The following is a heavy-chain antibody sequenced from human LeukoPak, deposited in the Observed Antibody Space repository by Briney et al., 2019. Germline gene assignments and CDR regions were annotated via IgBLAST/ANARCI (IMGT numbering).Heavy chain of an antibody. CDR2: IYPGHSHT. Sequence: GESLRISWKGSGYSFTSYWIGWGRPMPGKGLEWRGSIYPGHSHTSYSPSFQGQVTSSADKSSSTDYLQWSSLKASDTAMYYCARGSYDYVWGSYLFPGPYFGYWGQGTLVTVSS. J-gene: IGHJ4*02. V-gene: IGHV5-51*01. CDR3: ARGSYDYVWGSYLFPGPYFGY. CDR1: GYSFTSYW. D-gene: IGHD3-16*02.